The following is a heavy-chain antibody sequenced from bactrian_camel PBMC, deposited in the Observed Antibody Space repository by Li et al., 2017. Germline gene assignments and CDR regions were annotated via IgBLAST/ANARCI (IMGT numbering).Heavy chain of an antibody. CDR2: INSAGST. Sequence: VQLVESGGGSVQAGGSLRLSCTASGNTASWYCMGWFRQAPGKEREGVATINSAGSTTYADFVKGRFTISKDNAKSTVYLQMNSLNAEDTGIYYCAFKWGSCRVPYNFWGQGTQVTVS. CDR1: GNTASWYC. CDR3: AFKWGSCRVPYNF. D-gene: IGHD5*01. V-gene: IGHV3S53*01. J-gene: IGHJ4*01.